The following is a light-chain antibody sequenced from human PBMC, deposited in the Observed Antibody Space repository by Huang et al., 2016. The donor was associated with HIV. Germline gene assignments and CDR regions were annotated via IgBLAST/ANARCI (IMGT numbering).Light chain of an antibody. CDR1: HSVSGD. V-gene: IGKV3-11*01. J-gene: IGKJ2*01. CDR2: EAS. CDR3: QQRSNWPPVYA. Sequence: IVLTQSPATLSLSPGERATLSCRASHSVSGDLAWYQQKTGQAHRLLIYEASTRATGVPVRFSGSGSGTDFTLTIRSLEPEDFAVYYCQQRSNWPPVYAFGRGTKLDI.